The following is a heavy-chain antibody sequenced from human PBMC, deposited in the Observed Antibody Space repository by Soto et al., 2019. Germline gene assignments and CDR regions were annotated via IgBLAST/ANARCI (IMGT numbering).Heavy chain of an antibody. D-gene: IGHD3-9*01. CDR3: TRKTPPTGMEV. CDR1: GLTLSSYD. J-gene: IGHJ6*02. V-gene: IGHV3-13*01. CDR2: IGSGGDT. Sequence: EVQLVESGGGLVKPGGSLGPPCAASGLTLSSYDFHWVRQATGEGLAWVSGIGSGGDTHYADSVKGRFIISREDGKNSLYLQMNNLRVGDTAVYYCTRKTPPTGMEVWGQGATVTVSS.